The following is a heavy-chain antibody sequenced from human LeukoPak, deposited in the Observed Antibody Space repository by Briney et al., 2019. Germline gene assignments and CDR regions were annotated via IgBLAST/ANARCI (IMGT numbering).Heavy chain of an antibody. J-gene: IGHJ3*02. D-gene: IGHD5-18*01. V-gene: IGHV3-23*01. CDR2: ISGSGGST. CDR3: ANGNQLSPRIQHRDAFDI. Sequence: PGGSLRLSCAASGFTFSNYAMNWVRQAPGKGLEWVSAISGSGGSTYYADSVKGRFTISRDNSKNTLYLQMNSLRAEDTAVYYCANGNQLSPRIQHRDAFDIWGQGTMVTVSS. CDR1: GFTFSNYA.